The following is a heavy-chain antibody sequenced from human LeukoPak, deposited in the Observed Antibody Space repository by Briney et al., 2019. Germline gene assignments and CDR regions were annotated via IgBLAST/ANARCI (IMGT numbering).Heavy chain of an antibody. Sequence: PGGSLRLSCEASGFTFNSYVMSWVRQAPGKGLEWVSAISGSGGSTYYADSVKGRFTISRDNSKNTLHLQMNSLRVEDTAVYYCAKESPVAGMYYFDFWGQGTLVTVSS. D-gene: IGHD6-19*01. J-gene: IGHJ4*02. V-gene: IGHV3-23*01. CDR3: AKESPVAGMYYFDF. CDR1: GFTFNSYV. CDR2: ISGSGGST.